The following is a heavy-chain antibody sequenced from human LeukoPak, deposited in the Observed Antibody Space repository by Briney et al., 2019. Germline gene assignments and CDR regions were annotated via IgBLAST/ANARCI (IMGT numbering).Heavy chain of an antibody. J-gene: IGHJ4*02. V-gene: IGHV4-31*03. Sequence: SQTLSLTCTVSGGSISSGGYYWSWIRQHPGKDLEWIGYIYYSGSTYYNPSLKSRVTISVDTSKSQFSLKLSSVTAADTAVYYCARANYYGSGSYYLAYWGQGTLVTVSS. CDR1: GGSISSGGYY. D-gene: IGHD3-10*01. CDR3: ARANYYGSGSYYLAY. CDR2: IYYSGST.